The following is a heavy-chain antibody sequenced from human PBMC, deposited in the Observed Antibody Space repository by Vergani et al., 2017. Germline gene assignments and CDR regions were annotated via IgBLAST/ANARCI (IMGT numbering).Heavy chain of an antibody. Sequence: VHLAESGGGFFQPGGSLRLSCVASGFSFRGHGMHWVRQAPGKGLEWVAMISYDGDRRDYGDFAKGRFTISRDSSKTVYLQMNSLRVEDTAMYFCAKDLSYSTAWPNFDSRGQGTLVTVSS. CDR1: GFSFRGHG. CDR2: ISYDGDRR. D-gene: IGHD4-11*01. J-gene: IGHJ4*02. V-gene: IGHV3-30*18. CDR3: AKDLSYSTAWPNFDS.